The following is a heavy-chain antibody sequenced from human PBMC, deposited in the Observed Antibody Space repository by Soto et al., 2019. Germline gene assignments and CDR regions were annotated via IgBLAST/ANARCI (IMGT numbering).Heavy chain of an antibody. D-gene: IGHD2-21*01. V-gene: IGHV3-15*07. CDR3: AADLGPSYDSNNWFDP. Sequence: EVQLVESGGDLVKPGGSLRLSCAASGFIFSHAWFHWVRQPPGKGLELVGRVKNNGGATDYAASVKGRFTISRDDSKDTVYLQMSSLRTEDTAMYYCAADLGPSYDSNNWFDPWGQGTLVTVSS. J-gene: IGHJ5*02. CDR1: GFIFSHAW. CDR2: VKNNGGAT.